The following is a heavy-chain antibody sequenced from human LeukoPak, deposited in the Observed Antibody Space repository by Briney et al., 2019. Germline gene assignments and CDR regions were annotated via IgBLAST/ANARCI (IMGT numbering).Heavy chain of an antibody. D-gene: IGHD6-13*01. J-gene: IGHJ4*02. CDR1: GFTFDDYG. CDR2: IKYDGSEK. CDR3: ARDIAAPGLFFDY. Sequence: GGALRLSCAASGFTFDDYGMSWVRQAPGKGLEWVANIKYDGSEKDYVDSVKGRFTISRDNAKNSLYLQMNSLRAEDTAVYYCARDIAAPGLFFDYWGQGTLVTVSS. V-gene: IGHV3-7*01.